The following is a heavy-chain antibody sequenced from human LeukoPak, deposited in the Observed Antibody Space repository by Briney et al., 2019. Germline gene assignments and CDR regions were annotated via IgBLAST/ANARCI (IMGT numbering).Heavy chain of an antibody. CDR3: AKAYCSSTAGCYMDV. Sequence: GGSLRLSCAASGFTFSSYIMNWVRQAPGKGLEWVSSISSSSNYIYYADSVKGRFTISRDNAKKSLYLQMNSLRAEDMALYYCAKAYCSSTAGCYMDVWGKGTTVTVSS. V-gene: IGHV3-21*04. CDR2: ISSSSNYI. D-gene: IGHD2-2*01. J-gene: IGHJ6*03. CDR1: GFTFSSYI.